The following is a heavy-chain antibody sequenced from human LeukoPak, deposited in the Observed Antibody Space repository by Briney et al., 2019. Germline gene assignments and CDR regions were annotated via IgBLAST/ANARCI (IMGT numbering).Heavy chain of an antibody. Sequence: GGSLRLSCAASGFNFNYYGMHWVRQAPGKGLEWVAFIRYDGSNKYYADSVKGRFTISRDNAKNSLYLQMNTLRAEDTAVYYCARDWNYGGGFDYWGQGTLVTVSS. CDR3: ARDWNYGGGFDY. CDR1: GFNFNYYG. CDR2: IRYDGSNK. V-gene: IGHV3-30*02. J-gene: IGHJ4*02. D-gene: IGHD3-16*01.